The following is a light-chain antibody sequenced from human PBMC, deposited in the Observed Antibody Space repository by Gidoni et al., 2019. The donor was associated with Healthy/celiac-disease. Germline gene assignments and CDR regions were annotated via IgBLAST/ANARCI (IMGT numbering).Light chain of an antibody. J-gene: IGKJ4*01. V-gene: IGKV3-11*01. CDR2: DAS. CDR3: QQRSNWPLT. CDR1: QSVSSY. Sequence: EIVLTQSPATLSLSPGERATLSCRASQSVSSYLAWYQQKHGQAPRLLIYDASNRATGIPARFSGSGSGTDFTLTSSSLEPEDFAVYYWQQRSNWPLTFGGGTKVEIK.